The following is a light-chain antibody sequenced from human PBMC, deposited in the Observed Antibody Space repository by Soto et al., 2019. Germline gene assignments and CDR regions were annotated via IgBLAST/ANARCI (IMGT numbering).Light chain of an antibody. CDR1: SSDVGGYNY. CDR3: TSYTSSSTLDV. CDR2: EVS. J-gene: IGLJ1*01. Sequence: QSALTQPASVSGSPGQSITISCTGTSSDVGGYNYVSWYQQHPGKAPQLMIYEVSNRPLGVSNRFSGSKSGNTASLTISGLQAEDEADYYCTSYTSSSTLDVFGTGTKVTVL. V-gene: IGLV2-14*01.